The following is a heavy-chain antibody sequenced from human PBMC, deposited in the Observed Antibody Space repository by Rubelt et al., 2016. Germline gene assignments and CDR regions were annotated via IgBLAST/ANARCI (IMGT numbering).Heavy chain of an antibody. V-gene: IGHV3-30*19. Sequence: VQLVESGGGLGQPGGSLRLSCAASGFTFTNYGFHWVRQAPGKGLEWVAVISYDGSNKYYADSVKGRFTISRDNAKNSLYLQMNSLRAAVTAGYYCATYCGSGPCYGWNYYGMDVWGQGTTVTVSS. CDR2: ISYDGSNK. CDR1: GFTFTNYG. D-gene: IGHD2-2*01. CDR3: ATYCGSGPCYGWNYYGMDV. J-gene: IGHJ6*02.